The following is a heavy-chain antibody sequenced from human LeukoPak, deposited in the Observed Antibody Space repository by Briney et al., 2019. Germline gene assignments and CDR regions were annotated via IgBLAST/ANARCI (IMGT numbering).Heavy chain of an antibody. CDR3: AKDSVSGSSSSLDY. D-gene: IGHD6-6*01. V-gene: IGHV3-9*01. CDR2: ISWNSGSI. Sequence: GGSLIFSCAASGFTFDDYAMHWVRQAPGKVLWMVSGISWNSGSIGYADSVKGRFTISRDNAKNSLYLQMNSLRAENTALYYCAKDSVSGSSSSLDYWGQGTLVTVSS. CDR1: GFTFDDYA. J-gene: IGHJ4*02.